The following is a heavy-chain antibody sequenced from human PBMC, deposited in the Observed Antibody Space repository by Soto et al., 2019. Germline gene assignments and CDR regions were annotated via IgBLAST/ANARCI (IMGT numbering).Heavy chain of an antibody. J-gene: IGHJ4*02. Sequence: EVQVVESGGGLVQPGGSLRLSCVVSGFTFSSYWMHWVRQAPGKGLVCVSWINGDGSRTENADSVKGRFTISRDNAKXXXXXXXXXXXXXXXXXXXXXXXXXRGQGTLVTVSS. CDR1: GFTFSSYW. CDR2: INGDGSRT. V-gene: IGHV3-74*01. CDR3: XXXXX.